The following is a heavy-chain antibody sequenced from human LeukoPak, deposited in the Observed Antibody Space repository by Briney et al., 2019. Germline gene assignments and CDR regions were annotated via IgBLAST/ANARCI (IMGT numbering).Heavy chain of an antibody. Sequence: SETLSLTCTVSGVSISSYHWTWIRQPAGKGLEWIGRIYTSGSTNYNPSLKSRVTMSVDTSKNQFSLKLSSVTAADTAVYYCASLVSDAFDIWGQGTMVTVSS. J-gene: IGHJ3*02. CDR3: ASLVSDAFDI. D-gene: IGHD2-8*02. CDR2: IYTSGST. CDR1: GVSISSYH. V-gene: IGHV4-4*07.